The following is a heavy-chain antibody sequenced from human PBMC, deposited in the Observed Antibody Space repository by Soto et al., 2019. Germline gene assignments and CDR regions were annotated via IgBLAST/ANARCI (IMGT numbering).Heavy chain of an antibody. CDR1: GFTVSNNY. V-gene: IGHV3-53*04. CDR3: ARGDCSGGSCYYYGMDV. Sequence: GGSLRLSCAASGFTVSNNYMSWVRQAPGKGLEWVSVIYSGGSTYYADSVKGRFTISRHNSKNTLYLQMNSLRAEDTAVYYCARGDCSGGSCYYYGMDVWGQGTTVTVSS. CDR2: IYSGGST. J-gene: IGHJ6*02. D-gene: IGHD2-15*01.